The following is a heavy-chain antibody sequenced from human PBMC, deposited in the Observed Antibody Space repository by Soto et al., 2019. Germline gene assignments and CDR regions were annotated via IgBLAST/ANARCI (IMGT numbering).Heavy chain of an antibody. CDR2: IYHSGST. CDR1: GGSISSSNW. Sequence: SETLSLTCAVSGGSISSSNWWSWVRQPPGKGLEWIGEIYHSGSTNYNPSLKSRVTISVDKSKNQFSLKLSSVTAADTAVYYCARTGDFWSGYSVNYGMDVWGQGITVTV. D-gene: IGHD3-3*01. V-gene: IGHV4-4*02. J-gene: IGHJ6*02. CDR3: ARTGDFWSGYSVNYGMDV.